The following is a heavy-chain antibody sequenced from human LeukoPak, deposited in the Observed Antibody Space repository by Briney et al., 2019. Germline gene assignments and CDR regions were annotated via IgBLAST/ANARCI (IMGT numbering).Heavy chain of an antibody. CDR2: IYYSGST. V-gene: IGHV4-61*08. Sequence: PSQTLSLTCTVSGGSISSGDYYWSWIRQPPGKGLEWIGYIYYSGSTNYNPFLKSRVTISVDTSKNQFSLKLSSVTAADTAVYYCARHGAPYYDFWSGSRGDWFDPWGQGTLVTVSS. CDR3: ARHGAPYYDFWSGSRGDWFDP. CDR1: GGSISSGDYY. D-gene: IGHD3-3*01. J-gene: IGHJ5*02.